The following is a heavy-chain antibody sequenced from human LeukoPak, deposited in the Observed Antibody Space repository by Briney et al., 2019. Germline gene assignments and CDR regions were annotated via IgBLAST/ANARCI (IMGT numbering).Heavy chain of an antibody. CDR3: ASGNFFDY. CDR1: GFTFSSNW. V-gene: IGHV3-7*01. Sequence: GGSLRLSCAASGFTFSSNWMTWVRQAPGKGLGWVANIKEDGSQKQYVDSVKGRFTISRDNAMNSLYLQMNSLRAEDTAVYYCASGNFFDYWGQGTLVTVSA. CDR2: IKEDGSQK. J-gene: IGHJ4*02.